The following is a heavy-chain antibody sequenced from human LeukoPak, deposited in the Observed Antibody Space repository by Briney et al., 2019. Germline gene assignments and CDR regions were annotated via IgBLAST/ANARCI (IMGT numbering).Heavy chain of an antibody. CDR2: IYHSGST. Sequence: PSQTLSLTCAVSGGSISSGGYSWSWIRQPPGKGLEWIGYIYHSGSTYYNPSLKSRVTISVDRSKNQFSLKLSSVTAADTAVYYCASQIRDYSNLWAYLFDPWGQGTLVTVSS. CDR3: ASQIRDYSNLWAYLFDP. J-gene: IGHJ5*02. CDR1: GGSISSGGYS. V-gene: IGHV4-30-2*01. D-gene: IGHD4-11*01.